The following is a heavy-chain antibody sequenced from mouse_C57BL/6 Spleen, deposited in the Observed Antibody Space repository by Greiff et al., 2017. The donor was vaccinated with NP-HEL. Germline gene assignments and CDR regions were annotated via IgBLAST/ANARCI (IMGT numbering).Heavy chain of an antibody. V-gene: IGHV1-76*01. CDR3: ARSAESSYFDY. CDR2: IYPGSGNT. J-gene: IGHJ2*01. Sequence: VQLQQSGAELVRPGASVKLSCKASGYTFTDYYINWVKQRPGQGLEWIARIYPGSGNTYYNEKFKGKATLTAEKSSSTAYMQLSSLTSEDSAVYFCARSAESSYFDYWGQGTTPTVSS. D-gene: IGHD1-1*01. CDR1: GYTFTDYY.